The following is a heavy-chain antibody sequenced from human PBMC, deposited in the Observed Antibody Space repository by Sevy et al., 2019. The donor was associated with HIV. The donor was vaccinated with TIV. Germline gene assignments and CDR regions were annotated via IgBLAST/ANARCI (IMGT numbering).Heavy chain of an antibody. CDR3: ASGLWSGYSTRDLYYYYGMDV. V-gene: IGHV3-74*01. Sequence: GGSLRLSCAASGFTFSSYWMHWVRQAPGKGLVWVSRINSDGSSTSYADSVKGRFTISRDNAKNTLYLQMNSLRAEDTAVYYCASGLWSGYSTRDLYYYYGMDVWGQGTTVTVSS. D-gene: IGHD3-3*01. CDR2: INSDGSST. CDR1: GFTFSSYW. J-gene: IGHJ6*02.